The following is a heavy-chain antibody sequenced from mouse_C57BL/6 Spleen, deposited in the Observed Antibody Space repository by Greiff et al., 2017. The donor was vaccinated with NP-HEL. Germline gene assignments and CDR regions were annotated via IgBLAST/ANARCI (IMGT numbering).Heavy chain of an antibody. CDR3: ARVLNWGGGLYAMDY. J-gene: IGHJ4*01. CDR2: IYPGSGST. V-gene: IGHV1-55*01. D-gene: IGHD4-1*01. CDR1: GYTFTSYW. Sequence: QVQLQQPGAELVKPGASVKMSCKASGYTFTSYWITWVKQRPGQGLEWIGDIYPGSGSTNYNEKFKSKATLTVDTSSSTAYMQLSSLTSEDSAFYYCARVLNWGGGLYAMDYWGQGTSVTVSS.